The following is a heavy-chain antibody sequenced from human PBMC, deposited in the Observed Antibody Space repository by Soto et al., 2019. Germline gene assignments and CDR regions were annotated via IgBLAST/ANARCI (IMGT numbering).Heavy chain of an antibody. CDR2: IIPIFGTA. J-gene: IGHJ4*02. Sequence: QVQLVQSGAEVKKPGSSVTVSCKASGGTFSSYAISWVRQAPGQGLEWMGGIIPIFGTANYAQKLQGRVTIPPDESTSTSYMEMSSLRSEDTAVYYCARDRVAGTTFDYRGQGTLVTVSS. CDR3: ARDRVAGTTFDY. D-gene: IGHD1-7*01. V-gene: IGHV1-69*01. CDR1: GGTFSSYA.